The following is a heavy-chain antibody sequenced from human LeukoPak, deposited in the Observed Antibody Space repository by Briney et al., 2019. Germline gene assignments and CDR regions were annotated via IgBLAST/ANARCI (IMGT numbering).Heavy chain of an antibody. CDR3: ARDGDDDTSGYYVHY. D-gene: IGHD3-22*01. Sequence: GGTLRLSCAASGFTVSSNYMSWVRQAPGKGLEWVSVIYNGGSTYYADSVKDRFSISRDNSKNTLYLQMNSLRAEDTAVYYCARDGDDDTSGYYVHYWGQGTLVTVSS. CDR1: GFTVSSNY. V-gene: IGHV3-66*01. J-gene: IGHJ4*02. CDR2: IYNGGST.